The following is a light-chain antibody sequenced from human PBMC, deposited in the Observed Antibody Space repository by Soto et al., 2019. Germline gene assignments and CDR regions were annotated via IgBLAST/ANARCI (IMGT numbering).Light chain of an antibody. CDR1: QGIRND. J-gene: IGKJ1*01. Sequence: AIQMTQSPSSLSASVGDRVTITCRASQGIRNDVGWYQQKPGKAPKLLIFGASSLESGVPSRFSGRGSGTDFTLTISSLQPEDFATYYCLQDYNYPWTFGQGTQVEIK. V-gene: IGKV1-6*01. CDR2: GAS. CDR3: LQDYNYPWT.